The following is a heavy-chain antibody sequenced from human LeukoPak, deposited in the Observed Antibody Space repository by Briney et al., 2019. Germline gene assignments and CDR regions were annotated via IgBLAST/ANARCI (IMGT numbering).Heavy chain of an antibody. CDR1: GFTFSSYA. V-gene: IGHV3-30-3*02. J-gene: IGHJ4*02. Sequence: GGSLRLSCAASGFTFSSYAMHWVRQAPGKGLEWVAVISYDGSNKYYADSVKGRFTISRDNSKNTLSLQMNSLRAEDTAIYYCAKCPYDFWSGYPIYYFDYWGLGTLVTVSS. CDR2: ISYDGSNK. D-gene: IGHD3-3*01. CDR3: AKCPYDFWSGYPIYYFDY.